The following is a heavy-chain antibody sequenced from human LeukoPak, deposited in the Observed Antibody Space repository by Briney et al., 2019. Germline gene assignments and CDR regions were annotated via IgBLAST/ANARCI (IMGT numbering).Heavy chain of an antibody. CDR1: GFTFNSFT. V-gene: IGHV3-21*01. CDR3: ARGKRNVGIAVAGFDY. CDR2: ISGSGQYI. J-gene: IGHJ4*02. D-gene: IGHD6-19*01. Sequence: GGSLRLSCAASGFTFNSFTMNWVRQAPGKGLEWLSSISGSGQYIYYADSLKGRLNISRDNAKDSLYLQLNSLRAEDTAVYYCARGKRNVGIAVAGFDYWGQGTLVTVSS.